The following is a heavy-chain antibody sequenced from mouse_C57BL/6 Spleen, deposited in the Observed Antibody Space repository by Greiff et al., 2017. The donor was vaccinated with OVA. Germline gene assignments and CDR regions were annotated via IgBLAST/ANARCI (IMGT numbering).Heavy chain of an antibody. J-gene: IGHJ1*03. CDR1: GYTFTSYD. CDR2: IYPRDGST. CDR3: ARYDYDWYFDV. V-gene: IGHV1-85*01. D-gene: IGHD2-4*01. Sequence: QVHVKQSGPELVKPGASVKLSCKASGYTFTSYDINWVKQRPGQGLEWIGWIYPRDGSTKYNEKFKGKATLTVDTSSSTAYMELHSLTSEDSAVYFCARYDYDWYFDVWGTGTTVTVSS.